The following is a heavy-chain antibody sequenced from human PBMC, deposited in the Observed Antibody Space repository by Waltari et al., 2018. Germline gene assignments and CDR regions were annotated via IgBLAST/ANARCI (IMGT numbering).Heavy chain of an antibody. CDR2: IYSGGRT. J-gene: IGHJ4*02. CDR3: AKDLDY. V-gene: IGHV3-23*03. Sequence: EVQLLESGGGLVQPGGSLRLSCAASGFTFSSYAMSWVRQAPGKGLEWVSVIYSGGRTYYADSVKGRFTISRDNSKNTLYLQMNSLRAEDTAVYYCAKDLDYWGQGTLVTVSS. CDR1: GFTFSSYA.